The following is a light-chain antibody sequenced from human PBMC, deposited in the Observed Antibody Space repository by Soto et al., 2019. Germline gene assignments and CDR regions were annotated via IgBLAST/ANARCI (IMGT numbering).Light chain of an antibody. J-gene: IGLJ1*01. V-gene: IGLV2-14*01. CDR1: SSDVGGYNY. CDR2: DVS. Sequence: HSVLTQAASVSGSPGQSITISCTGTSSDVGGYNYVSWYQQHPGKAPKLMIYDVSNRPSGVSNRFSGSKSGNTASLTISGLQAEDEADYYCSSYTSSSTNVFGTGTKVTVL. CDR3: SSYTSSSTNV.